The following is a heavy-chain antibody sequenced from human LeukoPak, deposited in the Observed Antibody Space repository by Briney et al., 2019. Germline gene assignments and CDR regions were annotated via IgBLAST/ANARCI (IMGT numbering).Heavy chain of an antibody. J-gene: IGHJ4*02. V-gene: IGHV3-72*01. CDR3: AKDRGIISDY. CDR2: TRKKTNGYTT. Sequence: PGGSLRLSCAASGFTFSDHYMDWVRQAPGKGLEWVGRTRKKTNGYTTEYAASVKGRFTISRDDSKNSLYLQMNSLKTDDTAVYYCAKDRGIISDYWGQGTLVTVSS. D-gene: IGHD3-10*01. CDR1: GFTFSDHY.